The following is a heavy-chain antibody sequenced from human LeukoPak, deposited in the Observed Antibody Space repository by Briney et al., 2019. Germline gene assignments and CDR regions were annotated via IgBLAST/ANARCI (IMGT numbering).Heavy chain of an antibody. V-gene: IGHV4-59*01. J-gene: IGHJ4*02. CDR2: IYYSGST. CDR3: ARAYYYGSGSYVDY. Sequence: SETLSLTCTVSGDSISSYYWSWIRQPPGKGLEWIGYIYYSGSTNYNPSLKSRVTISVDTSKNQFSLKLSSVTAADTAVCYCARAYYYGSGSYVDYWGQGTLVTVSS. CDR1: GDSISSYY. D-gene: IGHD3-10*01.